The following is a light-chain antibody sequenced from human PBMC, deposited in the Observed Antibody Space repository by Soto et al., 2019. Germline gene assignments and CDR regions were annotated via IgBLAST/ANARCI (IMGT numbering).Light chain of an antibody. V-gene: IGKV3D-15*01. Sequence: IVLTHSPATLSVSPWERATLSCRASQSVSSNLALHQQRPGQAPRLLIYGASTRATGVPARFGGGGSGTEFTLTITSLQSEDFAVYWCQKYNNWPLNFGPGTRLEIK. CDR2: GAS. J-gene: IGKJ5*01. CDR3: QKYNNWPLN. CDR1: QSVSSN.